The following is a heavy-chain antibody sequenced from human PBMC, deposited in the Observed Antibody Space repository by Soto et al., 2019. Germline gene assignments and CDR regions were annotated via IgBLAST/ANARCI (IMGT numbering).Heavy chain of an antibody. CDR1: GFSLTTSGVG. CDR3: AHRILRTVFGLVTTTAIYFDF. D-gene: IGHD3-3*01. V-gene: IGHV2-5*02. J-gene: IGHJ4*02. CDR2: IYWDDDK. Sequence: QITLNESGPTVVKPAETLTLTCTFSGFSLTTSGVGVGWIRQSPGKAPEWLALIYWDDDKRYSASLKSRLTNTEHTVKNQVVLTMASVDPADTATYYCAHRILRTVFGLVTTTAIYFDFWGQGTPVVVSS.